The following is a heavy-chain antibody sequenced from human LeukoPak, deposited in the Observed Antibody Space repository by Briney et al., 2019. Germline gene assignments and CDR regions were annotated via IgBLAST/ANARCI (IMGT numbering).Heavy chain of an antibody. CDR1: GGSISSYY. CDR3: ATFDYGDSSY. CDR2: IYYSGST. Sequence: SETLSLTCTVSGGSISSYYWNWIRQPPGKGLEWIGYIYYSGSTNYNPSLKSRVTISVDTSKNQFSLKLSSVTAADTAVYYCATFDYGDSSYWGQGTLVTVSS. D-gene: IGHD4-17*01. J-gene: IGHJ4*02. V-gene: IGHV4-59*01.